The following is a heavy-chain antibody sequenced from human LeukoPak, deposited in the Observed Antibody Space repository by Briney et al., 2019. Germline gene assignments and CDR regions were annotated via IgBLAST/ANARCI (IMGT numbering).Heavy chain of an antibody. Sequence: GGALRVSCAASGFTFTSTSMNWVRQAPGKGLEWRSYISSRSRTVHYGASLKGRFTISRENAKNSLYLQMNSLRDEDTAVYYCARARDGSYDYWGQGTLVTVSS. CDR2: ISSRSRTV. CDR1: GFTFTSTS. CDR3: ARARDGSYDY. D-gene: IGHD1-26*01. J-gene: IGHJ4*02. V-gene: IGHV3-48*02.